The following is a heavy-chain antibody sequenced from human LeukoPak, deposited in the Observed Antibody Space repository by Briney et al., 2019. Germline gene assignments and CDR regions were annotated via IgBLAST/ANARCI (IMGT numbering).Heavy chain of an antibody. V-gene: IGHV3-9*01. Sequence: GGSLRLSCAVSGFTFDDYAMHWVRQVPGKGLEWVSGINWNSDSIGYADSVKGRFTISRDNSKNTLYLQINSLRPEDTAVYYCAKDFRPVAQSGGSVFDIWGQGTMVTVSS. J-gene: IGHJ3*02. CDR3: AKDFRPVAQSGGSVFDI. CDR2: INWNSDSI. D-gene: IGHD6-19*01. CDR1: GFTFDDYA.